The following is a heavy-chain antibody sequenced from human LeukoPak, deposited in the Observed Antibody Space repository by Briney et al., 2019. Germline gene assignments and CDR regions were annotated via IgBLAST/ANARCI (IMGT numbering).Heavy chain of an antibody. D-gene: IGHD6-13*01. J-gene: IGHJ4*02. Sequence: GGSLSLSCAASGFTFSSYGMHWVRQAPGKGLEWVAVISYDGSNKYYADSVKGRFTISRDNSKNTLYLQMHSLRAEDTAVYYCAKMVIAAAAARDYWGQGTLVTVSS. CDR1: GFTFSSYG. V-gene: IGHV3-30*18. CDR3: AKMVIAAAAARDY. CDR2: ISYDGSNK.